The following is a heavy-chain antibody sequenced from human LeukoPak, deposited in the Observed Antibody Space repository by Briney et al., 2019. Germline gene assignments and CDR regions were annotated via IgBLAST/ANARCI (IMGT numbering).Heavy chain of an antibody. CDR2: MTSSADKT. CDR1: GVSFKKSA. Sequence: GGSLRLSCVGSGVSFKKSAMSWVRQSPGKGLEWVSTMTSSADKTYYADSVKGRFTISRDDSKKTLYLLLSSLRADDTALYYCAKGAADWYLSYIEDWGQGTRVIVSS. J-gene: IGHJ4*02. V-gene: IGHV3-23*01. D-gene: IGHD3-9*01. CDR3: AKGAADWYLSYIED.